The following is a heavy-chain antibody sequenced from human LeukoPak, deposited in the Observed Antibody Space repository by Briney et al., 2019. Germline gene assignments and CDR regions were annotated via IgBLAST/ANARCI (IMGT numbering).Heavy chain of an antibody. J-gene: IGHJ3*02. CDR3: ARDGAVDILTGYGAFDI. CDR2: ISYDGSNK. D-gene: IGHD3-9*01. CDR1: GFTFSSYA. V-gene: IGHV3-30*04. Sequence: GGSLRLSCAASGFTFSSYAMHWVRQAPGKGLEWVAVISYDGSNKYYADSVKGRFTISRDNSKNTLYLQMNSLRAEDTAVYYCARDGAVDILTGYGAFDIWGQGTMVTVSS.